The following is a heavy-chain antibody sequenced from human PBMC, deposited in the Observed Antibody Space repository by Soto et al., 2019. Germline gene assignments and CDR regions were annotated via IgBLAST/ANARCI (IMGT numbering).Heavy chain of an antibody. CDR2: VNPIVSMS. CDR1: GDTFNFYS. J-gene: IGHJ4*02. Sequence: QVQLVQSGAEVKRPGSSVKVSCKASGDTFNFYSINWVRQAPGLGLEWMGRVNPIVSMSNYAQKFQGRVTXTXEXXTSTAYMELRRRMSEDTAIYYGGSSHGSGSRAFDYWGQGALGAFSS. D-gene: IGHD3-10*01. V-gene: IGHV1-69*02. CDR3: GSSHGSGSRAFDY.